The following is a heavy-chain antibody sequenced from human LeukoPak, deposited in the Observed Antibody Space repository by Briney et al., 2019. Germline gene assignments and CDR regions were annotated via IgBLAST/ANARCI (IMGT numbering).Heavy chain of an antibody. V-gene: IGHV4-34*01. CDR3: ARLRAGY. CDR2: INHSGST. Sequence: SETLSLTCAVYGGSFSGYYWSWIRQPPGKGLEWIGEINHSGSTNYNPSLKSRVTISVDTSKNQFSLKLSSVTAADTAVYYCARLRAGYWGQGTLVTVSS. J-gene: IGHJ4*02. CDR1: GGSFSGYY.